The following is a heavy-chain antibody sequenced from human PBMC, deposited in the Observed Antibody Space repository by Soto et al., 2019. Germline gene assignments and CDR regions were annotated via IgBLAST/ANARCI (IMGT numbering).Heavy chain of an antibody. Sequence: LRLSCAASGFTLGSYWMTWVRQAPGKGLEWVANIKPDGSEEYYVDSVKGRFTISRDNAKNSLYLQMNSLRAEDTAVYYCARQGTGESGSYYRDYYYYYGMDVWGQGTTVTVSS. V-gene: IGHV3-7*01. CDR1: GFTLGSYW. CDR3: ARQGTGESGSYYRDYYYYYGMDV. J-gene: IGHJ6*02. D-gene: IGHD3-10*01. CDR2: IKPDGSEE.